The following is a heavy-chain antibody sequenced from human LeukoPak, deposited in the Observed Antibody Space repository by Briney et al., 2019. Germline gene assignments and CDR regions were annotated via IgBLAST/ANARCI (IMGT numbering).Heavy chain of an antibody. CDR1: GDSVSSNSAA. Sequence: PSQTLSLTCAISGDSVSSNSAAWDWIRQSPSRGLEWLGSTYHRSKWYNDYALSVIGRISVNPDTPKNQLSLQLNSVTPEDTAVYYCARGVSYSFDYWGQGTLVTDSS. D-gene: IGHD1-26*01. CDR3: ARGVSYSFDY. CDR2: TYHRSKWYN. J-gene: IGHJ4*02. V-gene: IGHV6-1*01.